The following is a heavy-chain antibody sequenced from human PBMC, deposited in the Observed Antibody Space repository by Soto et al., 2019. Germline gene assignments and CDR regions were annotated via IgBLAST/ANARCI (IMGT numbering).Heavy chain of an antibody. J-gene: IGHJ6*02. CDR2: ISHTGTT. D-gene: IGHD4-17*01. V-gene: IGHV4-38-2*02. CDR3: ARVTMVIRDSDHFGVDV. CDR1: GFPISSPYS. Sequence: SEILSLTCLVSGFPISSPYSWGWIRQPPGKGLEWIGSISHTGTTSYSPSLTSRVSISVDTSKNQVSLKLTSVTAADTAVYFCARVTMVIRDSDHFGVDVWGHGTTVTVSS.